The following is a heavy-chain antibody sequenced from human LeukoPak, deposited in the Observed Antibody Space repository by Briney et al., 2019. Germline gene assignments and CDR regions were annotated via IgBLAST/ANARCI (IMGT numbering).Heavy chain of an antibody. D-gene: IGHD4-17*01. CDR2: ISSSGGTI. V-gene: IGHV3-48*03. CDR1: GFTFSSYE. CDR3: ASGVTTPSYYYGMDV. J-gene: IGHJ6*02. Sequence: PGGSLRLSCAASGFTFSSYEMNWVRQAPGKGLEWLSYISSSGGTIYYADSVKGRFTISRDNAKNSLYLQMNSLRAEDTAVYYCASGVTTPSYYYGMDVWGQGTTVTVSS.